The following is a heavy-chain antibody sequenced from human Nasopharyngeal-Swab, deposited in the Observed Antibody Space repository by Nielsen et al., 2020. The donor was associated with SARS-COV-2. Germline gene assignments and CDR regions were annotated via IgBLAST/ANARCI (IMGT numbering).Heavy chain of an antibody. D-gene: IGHD3-10*01. V-gene: IGHV3-48*02. CDR2: ISSSSSTI. Sequence: VRQAPGKGLEWVSYISSSSSTIYYADSVKGRFTISRDNVKNSLYLQMNSLRDEDTAVYYCARDRWRLRFGELLGRYYYGMDVWGQGTTVTVSS. CDR3: ARDRWRLRFGELLGRYYYGMDV. J-gene: IGHJ6*02.